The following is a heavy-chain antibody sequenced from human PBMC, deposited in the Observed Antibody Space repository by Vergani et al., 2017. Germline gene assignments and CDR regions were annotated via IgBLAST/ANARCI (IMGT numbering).Heavy chain of an antibody. Sequence: QVDLQESGPGLVKSSETLSLNCAVSGYSVGSGYYWGWIRQPPGGGLEWIGCVHRNGNTYYTSSLRSRANISRDTSQNQFSLRLTSVTAADTAVYYCARQNPYGSAHVDFWGRGVLVTVSA. CDR1: GYSVGSGYY. D-gene: IGHD3-10*01. CDR3: ARQNPYGSAHVDF. V-gene: IGHV4-38-2*01. J-gene: IGHJ4*02. CDR2: VHRNGNT.